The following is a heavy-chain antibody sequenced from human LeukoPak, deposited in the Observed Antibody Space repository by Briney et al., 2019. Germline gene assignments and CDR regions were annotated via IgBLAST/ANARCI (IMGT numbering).Heavy chain of an antibody. J-gene: IGHJ4*02. CDR3: ARGAHYGGYYSRWYFDY. CDR2: IYTSGRT. V-gene: IGHV4-61*02. CDR1: GVAISGGSYY. D-gene: IGHD3-10*01. Sequence: SQTLSFNCTVCGVAISGGSYYWRWLRQPVGKVGEWIGRIYTSGRTKYNPSLNRRGTISVGTCKNQFSLKLSAVPAADTAVYYCARGAHYGGYYSRWYFDYWGQGTLVTVSS.